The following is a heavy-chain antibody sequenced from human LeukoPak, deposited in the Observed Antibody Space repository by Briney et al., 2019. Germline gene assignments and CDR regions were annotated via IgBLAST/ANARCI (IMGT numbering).Heavy chain of an antibody. V-gene: IGHV3-66*01. D-gene: IGHD1-26*01. CDR3: ARERQVGAGFDY. J-gene: IGHJ4*02. Sequence: GGSLRLSCAASGFTVSSNYMSWIRQAPGQGLEWVSVIYSGGSTYYADSVKGRFTISRDNSKNTLYLQMNSLRAEDTAVYYCARERQVGAGFDYWGQGTLVTVSS. CDR1: GFTVSSNY. CDR2: IYSGGST.